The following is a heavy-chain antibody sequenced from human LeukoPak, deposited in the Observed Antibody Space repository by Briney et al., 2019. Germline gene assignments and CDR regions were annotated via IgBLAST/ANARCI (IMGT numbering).Heavy chain of an antibody. CDR3: AREGVTRYSFDY. CDR1: GGSISSYY. V-gene: IGHV4-59*01. Sequence: SETLSLTCTVSGGSISSYYWSWIRQPPGKGLEWVGYIYYSGSTDYNPSLKSRVTISVDTSKNQFSLKLSSVTAADTAVYYCAREGVTRYSFDYWGQGTLVTVCS. CDR2: IYYSGST. J-gene: IGHJ4*02. D-gene: IGHD4-11*01.